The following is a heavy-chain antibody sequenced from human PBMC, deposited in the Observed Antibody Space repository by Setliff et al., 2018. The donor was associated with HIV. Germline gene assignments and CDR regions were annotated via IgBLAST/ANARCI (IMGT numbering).Heavy chain of an antibody. D-gene: IGHD3-16*01. J-gene: IGHJ4*02. Sequence: PGGSLRLSCAASGFTFSSYSMNWVRQAPGKGLEWVSYISISSTTIYYADSVKGRFTISRDHASDSVYLEMDSLRPEDTAVYYCVRASDHIWGDAWGQGTLVTVSS. CDR1: GFTFSSYS. V-gene: IGHV3-48*01. CDR2: ISISSTTI. CDR3: VRASDHIWGDA.